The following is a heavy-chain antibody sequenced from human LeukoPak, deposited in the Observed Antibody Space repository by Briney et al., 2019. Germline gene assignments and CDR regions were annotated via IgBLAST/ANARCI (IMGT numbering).Heavy chain of an antibody. V-gene: IGHV3-7*01. CDR1: GFTFSDYW. Sequence: GGSLRLACAASGFTFSDYWMSWMRQAPGKGLECVANIKYDGDEEYYVDSVKGRFTISRENAKNSLYLKLNSLGVEDTAVYYCKSGGAAPGSFDNWGQGTLVTVSP. CDR3: KSGGAAPGSFDN. J-gene: IGHJ4*02. CDR2: IKYDGDEE. D-gene: IGHD6-13*01.